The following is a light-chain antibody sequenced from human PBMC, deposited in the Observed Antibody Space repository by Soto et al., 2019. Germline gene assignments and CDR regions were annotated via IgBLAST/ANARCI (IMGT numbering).Light chain of an antibody. Sequence: EIVTTQSPATLSVSPGERATLSCRASQSVSSNLAWYQQKPGQAPRLLIYGASTRATGIPARFSGSGSGTEFTLTISSLQSEDFAVYYCQQYNNWPVTFGQGTKVEIK. V-gene: IGKV3-15*01. CDR3: QQYNNWPVT. J-gene: IGKJ1*01. CDR1: QSVSSN. CDR2: GAS.